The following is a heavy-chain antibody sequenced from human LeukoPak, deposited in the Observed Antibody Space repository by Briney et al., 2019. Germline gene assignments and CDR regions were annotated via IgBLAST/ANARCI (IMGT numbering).Heavy chain of an antibody. V-gene: IGHV4-38-2*02. CDR2: IYHSGST. J-gene: IGHJ6*02. Sequence: SETLSLTCIVSGYSISSGYFWGWIRQPPGKGLEWIGRIYHSGSTYYYPSLKSRVTISVDTSKNQFSLRLSSVTAADTAVYYCASQNYYYGMDVWGQGTTVTVSS. CDR3: ASQNYYYGMDV. CDR1: GYSISSGYF.